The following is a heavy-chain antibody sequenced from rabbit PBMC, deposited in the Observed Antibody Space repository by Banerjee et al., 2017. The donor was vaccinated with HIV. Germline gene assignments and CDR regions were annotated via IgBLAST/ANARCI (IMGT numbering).Heavy chain of an antibody. CDR3: ARDLSNGDYGDCDL. CDR2: INTSSGNT. V-gene: IGHV1S45*01. J-gene: IGHJ4*01. Sequence: QEQLEESGGGLVKPGRSLTLTCTASGFSFSNKYVMCWVRQAPGKGLEWIACINTSSGNTVYATWAKGRFTISKTSSTTVTLQMTSLTAADTATYFCARDLSNGDYGDCDLWGPGTLGHRL. CDR1: GFSFSNKYV. D-gene: IGHD2-1*01.